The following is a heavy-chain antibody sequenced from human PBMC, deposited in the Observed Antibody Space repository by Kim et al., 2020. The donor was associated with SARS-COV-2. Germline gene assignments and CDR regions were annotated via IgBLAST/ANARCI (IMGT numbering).Heavy chain of an antibody. CDR3: TRGYTYRDY. V-gene: IGHV3-74*01. D-gene: IGHD5-18*01. CDR1: GFIFSNSW. CDR2: INADGTKT. Sequence: GGSLRLSCAASGFIFSNSWMHWVRQAPGKGLVWVSRINADGTKTNNADSGKGRFTISRDNAKNTLYLQMNSLRDEDTAVYYCTRGYTYRDYWGQGTLVTVSS. J-gene: IGHJ4*02.